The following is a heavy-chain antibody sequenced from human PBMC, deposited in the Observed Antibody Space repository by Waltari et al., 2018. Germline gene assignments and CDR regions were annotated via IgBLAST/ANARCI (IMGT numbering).Heavy chain of an antibody. CDR1: GGSISSGSYY. CDR3: ARNLVVVAAKGDAFDI. Sequence: QVQLQESGPGLVKPSQTLSLTCTVSGGSISSGSYYWSWIRQPAGKGLEWIGRIYTRGSTNYNPSLKSRVTISVYTSKNQFSLKLSSVTAADTAVYYCARNLVVVAAKGDAFDIWGQGTMVTVSS. J-gene: IGHJ3*02. D-gene: IGHD2-15*01. CDR2: IYTRGST. V-gene: IGHV4-61*02.